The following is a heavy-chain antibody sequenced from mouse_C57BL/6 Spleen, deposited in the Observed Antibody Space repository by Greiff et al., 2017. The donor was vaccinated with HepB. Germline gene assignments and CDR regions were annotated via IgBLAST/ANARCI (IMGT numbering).Heavy chain of an antibody. Sequence: QVQLKQPGAELVKPGASVKMSCKASGYTFTSYWITWVKQRPGQGLEWIGDIYPGSGSTNYNEKFKSKATLTVDTSSSTAYMQLSSLTSEDSAVYYCAREGIYYGAMDYWGQGTSVTVSS. V-gene: IGHV1-55*01. CDR1: GYTFTSYW. CDR3: AREGIYYGAMDY. CDR2: IYPGSGST. J-gene: IGHJ4*01. D-gene: IGHD2-1*01.